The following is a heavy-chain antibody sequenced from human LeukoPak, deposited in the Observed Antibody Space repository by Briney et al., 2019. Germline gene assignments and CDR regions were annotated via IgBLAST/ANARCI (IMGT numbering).Heavy chain of an antibody. Sequence: PGGSLRLSCAASGFTFGTYGMHWVRHAPGKGLEWVAVISYDGSNKYYADSVKGRFTISRDNSKNTLYLQMNSLRAEDTAVYYCANAGYSYDHAFDIWGQGTMVTVSS. CDR3: ANAGYSYDHAFDI. D-gene: IGHD5-18*01. CDR2: ISYDGSNK. CDR1: GFTFGTYG. J-gene: IGHJ3*02. V-gene: IGHV3-30*18.